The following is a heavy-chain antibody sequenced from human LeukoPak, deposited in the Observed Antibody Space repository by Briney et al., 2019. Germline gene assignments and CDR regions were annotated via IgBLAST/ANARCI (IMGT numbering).Heavy chain of an antibody. CDR1: GGPISSSSYY. CDR2: IYSSGST. CDR3: ARSEKMDY. Sequence: SETLSLTCTVSGGPISSSSYYWGWIRQAPGKGLEWIGSIYSSGSTYYNPSLKSRVTISVDTSKNQFSLKLSSVTAADTAVYYCARSEKMDYWGQGTLVTVSS. V-gene: IGHV4-39*07. J-gene: IGHJ4*02.